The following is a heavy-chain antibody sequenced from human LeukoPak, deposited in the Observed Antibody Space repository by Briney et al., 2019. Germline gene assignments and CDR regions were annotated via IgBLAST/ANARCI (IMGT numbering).Heavy chain of an antibody. CDR2: IWYDGSNK. CDR3: ARDKMIFGEGAFDI. V-gene: IGHV3-33*01. D-gene: IGHD3/OR15-3a*01. CDR1: GFTFSSYG. Sequence: GRSLRLSCAASGFTFSSYGRHWLRQAPGKGRAWVAVIWYDGSNKYYPDSVKGRFTISRDNSKNTLYLQMNSLRAEDTAVYYCARDKMIFGEGAFDIWGQGKMCTVSS. J-gene: IGHJ3*02.